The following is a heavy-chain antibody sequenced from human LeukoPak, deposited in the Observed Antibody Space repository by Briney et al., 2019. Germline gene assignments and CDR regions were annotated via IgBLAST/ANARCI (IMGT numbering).Heavy chain of an antibody. CDR1: GLSFSASG. D-gene: IGHD3-10*01. Sequence: HPGGSLRLSCAGSGLSFSASGMNWVRQAPGKGLEWVAGVTPSGDPTYYADSVKGRFIISRDNSKNSLYLQMNSLRAEDTAVYYCARDPGGLTYFDYWGQGTLVTVSS. J-gene: IGHJ4*02. CDR3: ARDPGGLTYFDY. CDR2: VTPSGDPT. V-gene: IGHV3-23*01.